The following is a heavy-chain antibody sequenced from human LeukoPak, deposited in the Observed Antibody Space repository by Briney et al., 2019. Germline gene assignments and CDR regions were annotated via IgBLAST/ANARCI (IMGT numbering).Heavy chain of an antibody. CDR3: AKDASGYGAYEPLFDY. CDR1: GFTFSSYA. CDR2: ISGSGGST. D-gene: IGHD4-17*01. J-gene: IGHJ4*02. Sequence: GGSLRLSCAASGFTFSSYAMSWVRQAPGKGLEWVSAISGSGGSTYYADSVKGRFTISRDNSKNTLYLQMNSLRAEDTAVYYCAKDASGYGAYEPLFDYWGQGTLVTVSS. V-gene: IGHV3-23*01.